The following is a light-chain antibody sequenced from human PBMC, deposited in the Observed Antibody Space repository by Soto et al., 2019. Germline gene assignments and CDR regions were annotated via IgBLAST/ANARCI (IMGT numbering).Light chain of an antibody. CDR2: AAS. V-gene: IGKV1-12*01. CDR3: QPSNSFPLT. CDR1: QGISSW. J-gene: IGKJ4*02. Sequence: DIEMTQSPATVSSSVGDRVTITCRASQGISSWLAWYQQKPGKAATLLIYAASSLQSGVPSRFSGSGSGTDFTLTISSLQPEDFAAYYCQPSNSFPLTFGGGTKVEIK.